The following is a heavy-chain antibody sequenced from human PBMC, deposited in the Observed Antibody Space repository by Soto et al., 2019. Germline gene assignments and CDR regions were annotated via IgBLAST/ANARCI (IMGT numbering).Heavy chain of an antibody. D-gene: IGHD6-6*01. J-gene: IGHJ4*02. CDR1: GGSFSGYY. Sequence: SETLCLTCAVYGGSFSGYYWSWIRQPPGKGLEWSGEINHSGSTNYNPSLKSRVTISVDTSKNQFSLKLSSVTAADTALYYCARGYPYSSSSLHFDFWGQGILVTVSS. V-gene: IGHV4-34*01. CDR3: ARGYPYSSSSLHFDF. CDR2: INHSGST.